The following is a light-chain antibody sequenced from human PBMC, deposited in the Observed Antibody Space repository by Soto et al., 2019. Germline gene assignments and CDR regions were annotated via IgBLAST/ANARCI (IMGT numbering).Light chain of an antibody. V-gene: IGKV3-15*01. Sequence: EIVMTQSPATLSVSPGERATLSCRASQSVSSNLAWYQQKPGRAPRLLIYGASTRATGVPARFSGSGSGTEFALTISSLQSEDFAVYYCQQYGSSPYTFGLGTKLEIK. CDR1: QSVSSN. CDR3: QQYGSSPYT. CDR2: GAS. J-gene: IGKJ2*01.